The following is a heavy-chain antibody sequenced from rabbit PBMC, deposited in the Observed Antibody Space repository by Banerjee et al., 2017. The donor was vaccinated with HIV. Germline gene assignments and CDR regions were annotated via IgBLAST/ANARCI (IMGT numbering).Heavy chain of an antibody. CDR2: IYAGSSGST. D-gene: IGHD8-1*01. V-gene: IGHV1S45*01. CDR1: GFSFSGSYW. J-gene: IGHJ6*01. CDR3: ARDGGGSSYYTDNVGL. Sequence: QEQLEESGGDLVKPEGSLTLTCTASGFSFSGSYWISWVRQAPGKGLEWIACIYAGSSGSTYYASWGEGRFTISKTSSTTVTLQMTSLTAADTATYFCARDGGGSSYYTDNVGLWGPGTLVTVS.